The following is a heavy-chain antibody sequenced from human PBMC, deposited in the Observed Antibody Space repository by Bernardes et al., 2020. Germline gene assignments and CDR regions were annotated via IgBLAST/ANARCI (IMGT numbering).Heavy chain of an antibody. Sequence: GGSLRLSCAASGFTFSSYNMNWVRQAPGKGLEWVSSISSSSSYIYYADSVKGRFTISRDNAKNSLYLQMNSLRAEDTAVYYCARNNYGDFRFDPWGQGTLVTVSS. CDR2: ISSSSSYI. J-gene: IGHJ5*02. CDR3: ARNNYGDFRFDP. CDR1: GFTFSSYN. D-gene: IGHD4-17*01. V-gene: IGHV3-21*01.